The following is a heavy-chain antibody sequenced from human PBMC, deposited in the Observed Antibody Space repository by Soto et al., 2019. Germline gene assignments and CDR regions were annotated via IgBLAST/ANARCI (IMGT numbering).Heavy chain of an antibody. V-gene: IGHV4-59*11. CDR1: NISSSRHY. D-gene: IGHD3-22*01. CDR3: ARSFSYYWGWFDP. Sequence: PSETLSLTCSVPNISSSRHYWTWIRQTPGKGLEWIGYIHYSGTSNYNPSLKSRVTISVDTSKNQFSLKLTSVTAADTAVYYCARSFSYYWGWFDPWGQGTLVTVSS. J-gene: IGHJ5*02. CDR2: IHYSGTS.